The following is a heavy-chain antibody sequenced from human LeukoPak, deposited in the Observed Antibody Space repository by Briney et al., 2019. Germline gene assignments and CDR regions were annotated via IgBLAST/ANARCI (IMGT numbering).Heavy chain of an antibody. V-gene: IGHV3-48*01. CDR1: GFTFSNYG. CDR3: VSGQTNLDNWFDP. Sequence: PGGSLRLSCEASGFTFSNYGMNWVRQAPGKGLEWVSYIRPNDGTTHYADSVKGRFTISRDNAKNSLSLQMTSLRVDDSAVYYCVSGQTNLDNWFDPWGQGTLVIVSS. D-gene: IGHD2-8*01. J-gene: IGHJ5*02. CDR2: IRPNDGTT.